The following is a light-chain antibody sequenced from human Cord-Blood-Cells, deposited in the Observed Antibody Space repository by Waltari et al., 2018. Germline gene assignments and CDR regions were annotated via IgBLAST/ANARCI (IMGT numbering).Light chain of an antibody. CDR1: SSNIGAGYD. CDR3: QSYDSSLSGAV. V-gene: IGLV1-40*01. J-gene: IGLJ7*01. CDR2: GNS. Sequence: QSVLTPPPPVSGASGQRVTIACTGSSSNIGAGYDVHWYQHLPGTAPKLRIYGNSDRPSGVPDRFSGAKSGTSASLAITGLQAEDEADYCCQSYDSSLSGAVFGGGTQLTVL.